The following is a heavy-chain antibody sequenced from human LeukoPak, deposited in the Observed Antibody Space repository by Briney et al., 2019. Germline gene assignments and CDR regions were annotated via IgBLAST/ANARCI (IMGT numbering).Heavy chain of an antibody. Sequence: SETLSLTCAVYGGSFSGYYWSWIRQSPGKGLEWIGEINHSGSTNYNPSLKSRVTISLDTSKNQFFLKLNFVTAADTAVYYCARQTGSGLFILPGGQGALVTVSS. CDR2: INHSGST. D-gene: IGHD3/OR15-3a*01. CDR3: ARQTGSGLFILP. J-gene: IGHJ4*02. V-gene: IGHV4-34*01. CDR1: GGSFSGYY.